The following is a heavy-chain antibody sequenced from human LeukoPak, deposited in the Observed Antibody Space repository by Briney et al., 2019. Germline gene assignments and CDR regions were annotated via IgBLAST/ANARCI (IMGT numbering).Heavy chain of an antibody. CDR2: IYYSGST. CDR1: GGSISSYY. V-gene: IGHV4-59*08. Sequence: SETLSLTCTVSGGSISSYYWSWIRRPPGKGLEWIGYIYYSGSTNYNPSLKSRVTISVDTSKNQFSLKLSSVTAADTAVYYCARQQMNDFWSGSSLYGGMDVWGQGTTVTVSS. D-gene: IGHD3-3*01. J-gene: IGHJ6*02. CDR3: ARQQMNDFWSGSSLYGGMDV.